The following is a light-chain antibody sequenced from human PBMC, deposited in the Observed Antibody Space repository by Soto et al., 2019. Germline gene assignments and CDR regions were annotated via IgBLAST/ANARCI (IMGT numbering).Light chain of an antibody. CDR1: QSISDT. CDR3: QQYGTSPRT. Sequence: EIVMTQSPATLSVSPGGRATLSCRASQSISDTLAWYQQKPGQAPRLLIHGASTRAPGFPDRFSGSGSGTDFTLTISRLEPEDFAMYYCQQYGTSPRTFGQGTKVDIK. J-gene: IGKJ1*01. CDR2: GAS. V-gene: IGKV3-15*01.